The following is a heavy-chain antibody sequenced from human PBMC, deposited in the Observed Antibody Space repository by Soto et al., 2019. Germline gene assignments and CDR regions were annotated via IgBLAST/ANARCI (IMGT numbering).Heavy chain of an antibody. J-gene: IGHJ1*01. V-gene: IGHV3-33*05. Sequence: QVQLVESGGGVVQPGTSLRLSCVGSGFTFRSYVIHWVRQAPGKGLEWVALTSYDGSNKDYGDSVKGRFTISRDNSRNTVDLQMDSRRRDDTALYYWARWGTTGGLEVWGQGTLVSVSS. CDR3: ARWGTTGGLEV. D-gene: IGHD3-16*01. CDR2: TSYDGSNK. CDR1: GFTFRSYV.